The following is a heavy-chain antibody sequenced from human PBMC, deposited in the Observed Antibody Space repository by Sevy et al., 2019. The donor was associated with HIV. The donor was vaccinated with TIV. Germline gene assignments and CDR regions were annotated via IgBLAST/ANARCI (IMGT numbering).Heavy chain of an antibody. CDR3: AKDLIEHYYDSSGYYVGAFDI. CDR1: GLTFSTYG. V-gene: IGHV3-30*18. D-gene: IGHD3-22*01. Sequence: GGSLRLSCAASGLTFSTYGMHWVRQAPGKGLEWVAVISYDGNIQYYADSVKGRFTVSRDNSKNTLYLQMNSLRAEDTAVYYCAKDLIEHYYDSSGYYVGAFDIWGQGTMVTVSS. J-gene: IGHJ3*02. CDR2: ISYDGNIQ.